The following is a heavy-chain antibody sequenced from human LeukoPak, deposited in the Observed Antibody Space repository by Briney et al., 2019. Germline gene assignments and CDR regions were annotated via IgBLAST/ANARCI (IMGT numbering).Heavy chain of an antibody. D-gene: IGHD6-13*01. CDR3: ARKGRIAAPNWFDP. CDR1: GYTFIGYY. V-gene: IGHV1-2*02. J-gene: IGHJ5*02. CDR2: INPNRGGT. Sequence: ASVKVSCKASGYTFIGYYMHWVRQAPGRGVEWMGWINPNRGGTNYAQKFQGRVTMTRDTSISTAYMELSRLRSDDTAVYYCARKGRIAAPNWFDPWGQGTLLTVSS.